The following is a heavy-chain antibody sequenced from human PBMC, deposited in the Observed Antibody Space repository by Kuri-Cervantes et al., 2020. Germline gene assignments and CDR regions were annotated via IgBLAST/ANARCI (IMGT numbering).Heavy chain of an antibody. Sequence: GESLKISCAASGFTFSSYGMNWVRQVPGKGLEWVSCISSSSSYMYYGASVKGRFTISRDNSKNTLYLQMNSLRPEDTAIYYCSSLTSSYFDYWGRGIVVTVSS. CDR1: GFTFSSYG. CDR3: SSLTSSYFDY. CDR2: ISSSSSYM. J-gene: IGHJ4*02. V-gene: IGHV3-21*01. D-gene: IGHD2-21*02.